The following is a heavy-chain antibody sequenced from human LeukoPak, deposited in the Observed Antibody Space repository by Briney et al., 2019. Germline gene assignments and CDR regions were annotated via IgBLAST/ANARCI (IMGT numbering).Heavy chain of an antibody. Sequence: GGSLRLSCAAPGFTFSDYAMSWVRQAPGKGLEWVATISAGGGSIDYADSVKGRFTISRDHSKNAVYLQMNSLRVEDTGIYYCARAKHGYSGYDKYYYYYYMDVWGKGTTVTISS. CDR3: ARAKHGYSGYDKYYYYYYMDV. CDR2: ISAGGGSI. J-gene: IGHJ6*03. CDR1: GFTFSDYA. D-gene: IGHD5-12*01. V-gene: IGHV3-23*01.